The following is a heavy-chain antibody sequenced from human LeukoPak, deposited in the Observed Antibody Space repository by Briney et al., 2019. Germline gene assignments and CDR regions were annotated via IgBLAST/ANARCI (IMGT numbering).Heavy chain of an antibody. CDR3: AFFDSSGYYGLWVPLDGAFDI. CDR2: IIPILGIA. Sequence: SVRVSSKASGGTFSIYAISWVRQAPGQGLEWMGRIIPILGIANYAQKFQGRVTITADKSTSTAYMELSSLRSEDTAVYYCAFFDSSGYYGLWVPLDGAFDIWGQGTMVTVSS. CDR1: GGTFSIYA. D-gene: IGHD3-22*01. V-gene: IGHV1-69*10. J-gene: IGHJ3*02.